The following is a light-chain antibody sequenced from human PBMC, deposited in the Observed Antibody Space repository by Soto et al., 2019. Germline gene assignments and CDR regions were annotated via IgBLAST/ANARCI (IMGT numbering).Light chain of an antibody. CDR2: EGS. Sequence: QSALTQPASVSGSPGQSITISCTGTSSDVGSYNLDSWYQQHPGKAPKLMIYEGSKRPSGVSNRFSGSKSGNTASLTISGLQSEDEAEYYCCSYAGSSTVVFGGGTKLTVL. CDR1: SSDVGSYNL. CDR3: CSYAGSSTVV. J-gene: IGLJ2*01. V-gene: IGLV2-23*01.